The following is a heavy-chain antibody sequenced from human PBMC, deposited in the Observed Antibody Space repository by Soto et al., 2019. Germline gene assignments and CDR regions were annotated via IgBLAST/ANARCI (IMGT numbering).Heavy chain of an antibody. D-gene: IGHD2-21*01. Sequence: EVQLVESGGGLVKPGGSLRLSCAASGFTFNTYDMNWVRQAPGKGLEWVSSITTSSAYIYYADSLKSRITISRDNAKNSLFLQMNSLRAEDTAVYYCVRSGTARLLRPSWFDTWGQGTLVTVSS. J-gene: IGHJ5*02. CDR2: ITTSSAYI. CDR1: GFTFNTYD. CDR3: VRSGTARLLRPSWFDT. V-gene: IGHV3-21*01.